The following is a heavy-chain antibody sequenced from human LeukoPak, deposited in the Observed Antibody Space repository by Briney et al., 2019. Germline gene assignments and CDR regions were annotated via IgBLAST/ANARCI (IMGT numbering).Heavy chain of an antibody. D-gene: IGHD1-26*01. CDR2: IKQDGSEM. V-gene: IGHV3-7*03. CDR1: GFTFRNYW. J-gene: IGHJ4*02. Sequence: GGSLRLSCAASGFTFRNYWMSWVRQAPGKGLEWVASIKQDGSEMYYVDSMRGRLTISRDNAKSSLYLQMNTLRAEDTAVYYCARDVRQWEPDSWGQGTLVTVSS. CDR3: ARDVRQWEPDS.